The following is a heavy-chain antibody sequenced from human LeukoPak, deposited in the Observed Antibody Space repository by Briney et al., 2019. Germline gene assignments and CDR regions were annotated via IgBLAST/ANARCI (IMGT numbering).Heavy chain of an antibody. Sequence: SVKVSCKASGGTFSSYAISWVRQAPGQGLEWMGRIIPILGIANYAQKFQGRVTITADKSTSTAYMELSSLRSEGTAVYYCARVSGRAAAAFDIWGQGTMVTDSS. CDR1: GGTFSSYA. V-gene: IGHV1-69*04. J-gene: IGHJ3*02. D-gene: IGHD6-13*01. CDR3: ARVSGRAAAAFDI. CDR2: IIPILGIA.